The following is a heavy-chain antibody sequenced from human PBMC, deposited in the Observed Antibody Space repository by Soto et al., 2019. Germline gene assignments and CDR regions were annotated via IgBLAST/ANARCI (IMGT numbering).Heavy chain of an antibody. J-gene: IGHJ3*02. CDR1: GFTFSSYW. CDR2: IKQDGSEK. D-gene: IGHD7-27*01. Sequence: GGSLRLSCAASGFTFSSYWMSWVRQAPGKGLEWVANIKQDGSEKYYVDSVKGRFTISRDNAKNSLYLQMNSLRAEDTAVYYCAREPLNWDDAFDIWGQGTMVTVSS. V-gene: IGHV3-7*01. CDR3: AREPLNWDDAFDI.